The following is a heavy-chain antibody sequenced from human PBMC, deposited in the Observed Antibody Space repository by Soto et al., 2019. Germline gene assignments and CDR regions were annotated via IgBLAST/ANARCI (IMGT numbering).Heavy chain of an antibody. V-gene: IGHV3-30*03. Sequence: GGSLRLSCAASGFTFSGYAMHWVRQAPGKGLEWVAFISYDASKDYYADSVKGRFTISREQSKSTLYLQMDSLRAEDTAVYFCARESTGFYMERWGQGTLVTVSS. CDR1: GFTFSGYA. J-gene: IGHJ4*02. D-gene: IGHD3-9*01. CDR2: ISYDASKD. CDR3: ARESTGFYMER.